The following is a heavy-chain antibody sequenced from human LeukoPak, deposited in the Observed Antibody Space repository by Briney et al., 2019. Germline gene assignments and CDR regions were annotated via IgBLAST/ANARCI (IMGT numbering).Heavy chain of an antibody. CDR3: ASTLRWLLPYYFDY. Sequence: GGSLRLSCAASGFTFSDYYMSWLRQAPGKGLEWVSYISSSGSTIYYADSVKGRFTISRDNAKNSLYLQMNSLRAEDTAVYYCASTLRWLLPYYFDYWGQGTLVTVSS. D-gene: IGHD1-26*01. V-gene: IGHV3-11*04. CDR2: ISSSGSTI. CDR1: GFTFSDYY. J-gene: IGHJ4*02.